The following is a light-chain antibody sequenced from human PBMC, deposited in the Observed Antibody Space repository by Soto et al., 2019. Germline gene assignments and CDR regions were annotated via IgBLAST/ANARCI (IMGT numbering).Light chain of an antibody. CDR2: AAS. J-gene: IGKJ5*01. Sequence: IHMTQSPSSLSASVGDTVTITCRASEDITIYLAWYQQKPGKAPNLLMYAASTLQSGVPSRFSGSGSGTDFTLTISSLQPEDFATYYCLQDYNYPITFGQGTRLEI. V-gene: IGKV1-6*01. CDR3: LQDYNYPIT. CDR1: EDITIY.